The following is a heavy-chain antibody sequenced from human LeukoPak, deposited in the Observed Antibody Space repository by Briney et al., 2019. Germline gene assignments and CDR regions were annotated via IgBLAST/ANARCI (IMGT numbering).Heavy chain of an antibody. CDR1: GGTFSSYA. J-gene: IGHJ4*02. V-gene: IGHV1-69*04. Sequence: ASVKVSCKASGGTFSSYAISWVRQAPGQGLEWMGRIIPILGIANYAQKFQGRVTITADKSTSTAYMELSSLRSEDTAVYYCASSTGTTVRFDYRGQGTLVTVSS. D-gene: IGHD1-7*01. CDR3: ASSTGTTVRFDY. CDR2: IIPILGIA.